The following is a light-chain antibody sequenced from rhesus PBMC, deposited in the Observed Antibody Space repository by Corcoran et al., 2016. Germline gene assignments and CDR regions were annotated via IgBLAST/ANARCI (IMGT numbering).Light chain of an antibody. J-gene: IGKJ1*01. CDR2: EAS. CDR3: QHYYSIPPT. Sequence: DIQMTQSPSSLSASVGDRVTITCRASQGITNDLAWYQQKPGETPKLLIYEASSLKSGIPSRFCGSGSGSDFTLTISSLQSDDFATYYYQHYYSIPPTFGQGTKVEIQ. CDR1: QGITND. V-gene: IGKV1S17*01.